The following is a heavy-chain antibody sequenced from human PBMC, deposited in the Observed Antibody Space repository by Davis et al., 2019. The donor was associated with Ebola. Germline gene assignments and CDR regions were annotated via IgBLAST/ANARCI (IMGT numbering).Heavy chain of an antibody. D-gene: IGHD1-1*01. CDR3: ARGKGWNFDAFDI. CDR1: GYTFTGYY. V-gene: IGHV1-2*02. CDR2: INPNSGGT. Sequence: ASVKVSCKASGYTFTGYYMHWVRQAPGQGLEWMGWINPNSGGTNYAQKFQGRVTMTRDTSISTAYMELRSLRSDDTAVYYCARGKGWNFDAFDIWGQGTMVSVSS. J-gene: IGHJ3*02.